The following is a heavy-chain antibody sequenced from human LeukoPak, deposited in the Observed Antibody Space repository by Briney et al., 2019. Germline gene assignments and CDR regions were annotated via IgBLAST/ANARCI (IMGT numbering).Heavy chain of an antibody. CDR1: GYTFTTHF. Sequence: ASVKVSCKASGYTFTTHFIHWVRQAPGQGLQRMGMINPSGGSAIYAQKFQGRVTMTSYTSTSTVYMELRSLRSEDTALDCCARERGEIHRELDSWGQGTLVTVSS. J-gene: IGHJ4*02. D-gene: IGHD3-16*01. CDR2: INPSGGSA. CDR3: ARERGEIHRELDS. V-gene: IGHV1-46*01.